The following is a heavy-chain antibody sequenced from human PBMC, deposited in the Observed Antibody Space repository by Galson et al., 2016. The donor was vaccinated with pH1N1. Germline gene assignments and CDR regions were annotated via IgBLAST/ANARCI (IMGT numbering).Heavy chain of an antibody. CDR2: ISSSGSYK. J-gene: IGHJ4*02. Sequence: SLRLSCAASGFSFSTYSMNWVRQAPGKGLEWVSYISSSGSYKNYADSVKARFIISRDSAKNSLYLQMNSLRAEDTAVYYCATYCISSSCYEGSFDYWGQGTLVTVSS. CDR1: GFSFSTYS. CDR3: ATYCISSSCYEGSFDY. V-gene: IGHV3-21*01. D-gene: IGHD2-2*01.